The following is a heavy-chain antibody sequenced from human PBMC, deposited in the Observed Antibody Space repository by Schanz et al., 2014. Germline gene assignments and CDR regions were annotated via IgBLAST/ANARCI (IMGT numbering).Heavy chain of an antibody. CDR1: GYTFTSYG. CDR2: ISAYNGNT. V-gene: IGHV1-18*01. CDR3: ARDAADFYDILTEEDY. D-gene: IGHD3-9*01. J-gene: IGHJ4*02. Sequence: QVQLVQSGAEVKKPGASVKVSCKASGYTFTSYGISWVRQAPGQGLEWMGWISAYNGNTKYPQKRQGRVTMTTDTSTSTAYMELRSLRSDDTAVYYCARDAADFYDILTEEDYWGQGTLVNVSS.